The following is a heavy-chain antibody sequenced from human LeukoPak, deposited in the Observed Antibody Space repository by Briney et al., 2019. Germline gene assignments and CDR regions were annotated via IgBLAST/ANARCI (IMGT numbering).Heavy chain of an antibody. CDR2: INPSGGST. CDR1: GYTFTSYY. V-gene: IGHV1-46*01. J-gene: IGHJ3*02. Sequence: GASVKVSCKASGYTFTSYYMHWVRQAPGQGREGMGMINPSGGSTSNAQKFQGRVTMTRDMSTSTVYMELSSLRSEDTAVYYCARVGILTDHDAFDIWGQGTMVTVSS. CDR3: ARVGILTDHDAFDI. D-gene: IGHD2-21*01.